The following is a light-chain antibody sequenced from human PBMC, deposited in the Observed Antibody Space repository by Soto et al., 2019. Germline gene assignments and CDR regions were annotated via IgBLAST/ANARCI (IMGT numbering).Light chain of an antibody. CDR3: QQYNSWLWT. CDR1: PSVSSN. CDR2: GAS. V-gene: IGKV3-15*01. Sequence: EIVMTQSPATLSVSPGERATLSCRASPSVSSNLAWYQQKPGQAPRLLIYGASTRATGIPARFSGSGSGTEFTPTISSLQAEDVADYCWQQYNSWLWTFGQGTKVDIK. J-gene: IGKJ1*01.